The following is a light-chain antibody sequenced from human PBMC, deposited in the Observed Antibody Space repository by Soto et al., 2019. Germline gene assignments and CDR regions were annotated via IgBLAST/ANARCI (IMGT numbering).Light chain of an antibody. CDR1: QSVSSN. Sequence: EIVMTQSPATLSVSPGERATLSCRASQSVSSNVALYQKKPGQAPRILIYVAATKATGIPVRFSGGGYGTEFTLTISSLQSEDFAVYYCQQYNNWPRTFGKGTKVEIK. CDR2: VAA. V-gene: IGKV3-15*01. CDR3: QQYNNWPRT. J-gene: IGKJ1*01.